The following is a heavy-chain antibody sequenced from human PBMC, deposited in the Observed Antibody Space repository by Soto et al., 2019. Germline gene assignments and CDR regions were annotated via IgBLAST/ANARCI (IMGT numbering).Heavy chain of an antibody. D-gene: IGHD1-26*01. CDR3: ARDLWELYGMDV. J-gene: IGHJ6*02. V-gene: IGHV4-30-4*01. CDR1: GGSISSGYYY. CDR2: IYYSGST. Sequence: QVQLQESGPGLVKPSQTLSLTCTVSGGSISSGYYYWSWIRQPPGKGLECIGYIYYSGSTYYNPSLKSRVTISVDTSKNQFSLKLSSVTAADTAVYYCARDLWELYGMDVWGQGTTVTVSS.